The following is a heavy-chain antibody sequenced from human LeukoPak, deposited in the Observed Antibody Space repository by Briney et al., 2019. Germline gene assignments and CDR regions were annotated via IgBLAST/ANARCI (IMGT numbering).Heavy chain of an antibody. Sequence: PGGSLRLSCAASGFTFSSYGTHWVRQAPGKGLEWVAFIRYDGSNKYYADSVKGRFTISRDNSKNTLYLQMNSLRAEDTAVYYCAKDFPVEYSSRWATGDYWGQGILVTVSS. CDR3: AKDFPVEYSSRWATGDY. D-gene: IGHD6-13*01. V-gene: IGHV3-30*02. CDR1: GFTFSSYG. J-gene: IGHJ4*02. CDR2: IRYDGSNK.